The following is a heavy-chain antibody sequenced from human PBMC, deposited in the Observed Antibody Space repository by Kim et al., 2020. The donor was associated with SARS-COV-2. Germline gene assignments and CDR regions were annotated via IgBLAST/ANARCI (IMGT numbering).Heavy chain of an antibody. V-gene: IGHV3-33*01. CDR3: AREDGIRHHYYMDV. Sequence: ADSVKGRFTISRDNSKNTLYLQLNSLRVEDTAVYYCAREDGIRHHYYMDVWGKGTTVTVPS. D-gene: IGHD3-16*01. J-gene: IGHJ6*03.